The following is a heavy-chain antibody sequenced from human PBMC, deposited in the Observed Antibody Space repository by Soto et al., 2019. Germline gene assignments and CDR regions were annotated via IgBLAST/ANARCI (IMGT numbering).Heavy chain of an antibody. CDR1: GYTFTSYY. CDR3: AREPYPAIFGVVNWFDP. D-gene: IGHD3-3*01. V-gene: IGHV1-46*03. Sequence: ASVKVSCKASGYTFTSYYMHWVRQAPGQGLEWMGIINPSGGSTSYAQKFQGRVTMTRDTSTSTVYMELSSLRSEDTAVYYCAREPYPAIFGVVNWFDPWGQGTLVTVSS. J-gene: IGHJ5*02. CDR2: INPSGGST.